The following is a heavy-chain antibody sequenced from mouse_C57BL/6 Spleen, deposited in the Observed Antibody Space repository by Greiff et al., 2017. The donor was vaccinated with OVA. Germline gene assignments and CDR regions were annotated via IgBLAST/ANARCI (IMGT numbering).Heavy chain of an antibody. CDR2: IRSKSNNYAT. Sequence: EVQLVESGGGLVQPKGSLKLSCAASGFSFNTYAMNWVRQAPGKGLEWVARIRSKSNNYATYYADSVKDRFTISRDDSESMLYLQMNNLKTEDTAMYYCVRHRGSCFDYWGQGTTLTVSS. CDR3: VRHRGSCFDY. CDR1: GFSFNTYA. D-gene: IGHD3-3*01. V-gene: IGHV10-1*01. J-gene: IGHJ2*01.